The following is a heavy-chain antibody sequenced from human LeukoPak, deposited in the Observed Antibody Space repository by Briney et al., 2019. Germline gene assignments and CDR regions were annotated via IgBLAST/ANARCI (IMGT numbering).Heavy chain of an antibody. CDR2: INPSGGST. CDR3: ARVHVVRGVIIN. D-gene: IGHD3-10*01. Sequence: ASVKVSCKASGYTFTSYYMHWVRQAPGQGLEWMGIINPSGGSTSYAQKFQGRATMTRDTSTSTVYMELSSLRSEDTAVYYCARVHVVRGVIINWGQGTLVTVSS. J-gene: IGHJ4*02. CDR1: GYTFTSYY. V-gene: IGHV1-46*01.